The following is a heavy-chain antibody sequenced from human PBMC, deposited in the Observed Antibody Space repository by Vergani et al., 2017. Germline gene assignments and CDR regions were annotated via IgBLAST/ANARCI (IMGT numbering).Heavy chain of an antibody. Sequence: QVQLVQSGAEVKKPGASVKVSCKASGYTFTSYGISWVRQAPGQGLEWMGWISAYNGNTNYAQKLQGRVTMTTDTSTDTAYMELSSLRSEDTAVYYCATEVDTAMVMVYWGQGTLVTVSS. J-gene: IGHJ4*02. V-gene: IGHV1-18*01. D-gene: IGHD5-18*01. CDR2: ISAYNGNT. CDR1: GYTFTSYG. CDR3: ATEVDTAMVMVY.